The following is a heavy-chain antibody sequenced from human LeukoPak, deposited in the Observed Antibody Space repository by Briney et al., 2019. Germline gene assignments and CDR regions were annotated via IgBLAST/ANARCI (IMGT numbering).Heavy chain of an antibody. CDR3: ARYLSSGLDY. Sequence: PGGSLRLSCTASGFTFSSYAMNWVRQAPGKGLDWIGFIYYTGTTSYNPSLKSRVTISLDTSKNQFSLRLSSVTAADTAIFYCARYLSSGLDYWGQGTLVTVSS. CDR1: GFTFSSYA. V-gene: IGHV4-59*08. D-gene: IGHD6-19*01. J-gene: IGHJ4*02. CDR2: IYYTGTT.